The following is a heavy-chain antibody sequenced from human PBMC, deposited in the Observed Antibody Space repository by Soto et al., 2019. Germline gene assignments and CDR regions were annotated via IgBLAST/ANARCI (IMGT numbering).Heavy chain of an antibody. CDR1: GGTFRTAA. CDR3: ARDNDRPQLGGNYYYILDV. D-gene: IGHD2-8*01. V-gene: IGHV1-69*12. CDR2: IMPVFRTP. Sequence: QVQLEQSGAEVKKPGSSVKVSCKASGGTFRTAAVSWVRQAPGQGLEWMGGIMPVFRTPDYAQKFHGRVTITADESTSTVYMKLSGLRSDDTAVYYCARDNDRPQLGGNYYYILDVWGQGTTITVSS. J-gene: IGHJ6*02.